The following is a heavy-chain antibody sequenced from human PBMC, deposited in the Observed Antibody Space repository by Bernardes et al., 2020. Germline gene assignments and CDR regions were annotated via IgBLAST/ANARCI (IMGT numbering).Heavy chain of an antibody. V-gene: IGHV3-30*18. CDR3: ANNGEADAFDY. Sequence: SLRLSCAASGFTFSSYGMHWVRQAPGKGLEWVAVISYDGSNKYYADSVKGRFTISRDNSKNTLYLQMNSLRAEDTAVYYCANNGEADAFDYWGQGTLVTVSS. CDR1: GFTFSSYG. J-gene: IGHJ4*02. CDR2: ISYDGSNK. D-gene: IGHD4-17*01.